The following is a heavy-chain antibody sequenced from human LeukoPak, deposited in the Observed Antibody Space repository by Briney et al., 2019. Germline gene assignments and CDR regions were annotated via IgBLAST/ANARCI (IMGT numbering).Heavy chain of an antibody. J-gene: IGHJ4*02. Sequence: ASVKVSCKVSGYTLTELSMHWVRQAPGKGLEWMGGFDPEDGETIYAQKFQGRVTMTEDTSTDTAYMELSSLRSEDTAVYYCATAHQPWELQGFDYWGQGTLVIVSS. CDR3: ATAHQPWELQGFDY. V-gene: IGHV1-24*01. D-gene: IGHD1-26*01. CDR2: FDPEDGET. CDR1: GYTLTELS.